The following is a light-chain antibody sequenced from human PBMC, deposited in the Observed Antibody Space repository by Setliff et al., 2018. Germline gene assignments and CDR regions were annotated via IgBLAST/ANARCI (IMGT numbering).Light chain of an antibody. Sequence: EIVMTQSPATLSVSPGEGATLSCRASQSISSNLVWYQQTPGQAPRLLIYGASTRATGVPARFSGSGSGTDFTLTISSLQSEDFAVYYCQHYPTSLPYTFGQGTKVDIK. V-gene: IGKV3-15*01. J-gene: IGKJ2*01. CDR2: GAS. CDR1: QSISSN. CDR3: QHYPTSLPYT.